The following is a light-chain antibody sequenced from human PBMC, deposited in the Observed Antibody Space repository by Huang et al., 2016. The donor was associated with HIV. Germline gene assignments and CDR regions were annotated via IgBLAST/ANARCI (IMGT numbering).Light chain of an antibody. CDR3: QQLHTYPLT. J-gene: IGKJ4*01. Sequence: IHLTQSPASLSVFVGDRVTITCRASQDITSYLAWYQQKPGKAPKLLIYAASTLHSGVASRFSGSGSGADFTLSIASLQPEDSATYYCQQLHTYPLTFGGGTKVEIK. CDR1: QDITSY. V-gene: IGKV1-9*01. CDR2: AAS.